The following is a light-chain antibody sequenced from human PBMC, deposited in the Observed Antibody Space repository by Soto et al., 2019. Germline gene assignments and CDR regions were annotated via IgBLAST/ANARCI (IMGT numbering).Light chain of an antibody. CDR3: MQALQTPRYT. CDR1: QSLLHSNGYNY. Sequence: DIVMTQSPLSLPVTPGEPASISCRSSQSLLHSNGYNYLDWYLQKPGQSPQLLIYLGSNRASGVPDRFSGSGSGTDFTLKISRVEAEDVGVYYCMQALQTPRYTFGQGTKVEIK. J-gene: IGKJ2*01. V-gene: IGKV2-28*01. CDR2: LGS.